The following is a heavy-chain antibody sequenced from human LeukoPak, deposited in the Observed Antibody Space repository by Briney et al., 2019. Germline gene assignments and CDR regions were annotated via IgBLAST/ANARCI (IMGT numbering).Heavy chain of an antibody. CDR2: INPSSGGS. D-gene: IGHD3-16*01. J-gene: IGHJ4*02. CDR3: SRGDSGDY. CDR1: GYTFTGYY. V-gene: IGHV1-2*06. Sequence: PGASVKVSCKASGYTFTGYYIHWVRQAPGQGLEWMGRINPSSGGSNDAQQFQGRVTMTSDTSINTAYMELSRLRSDDTAVFYCSRGDSGDYWGRGTLVTVSS.